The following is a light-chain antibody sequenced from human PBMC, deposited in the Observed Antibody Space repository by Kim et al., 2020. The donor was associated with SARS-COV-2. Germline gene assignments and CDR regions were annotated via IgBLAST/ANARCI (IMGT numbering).Light chain of an antibody. J-gene: IGLJ3*02. V-gene: IGLV1-44*01. CDR2: SNS. CDR3: AAWDDSLTGSWV. CDR1: SSNIGSNG. Sequence: SVLTQPPSASAAPGQRVTISCSGGSSNIGSNGVNWYQQLPGTAPKLLIYSNSQRPSGVPDRFSGSKSGTSASLAISGLQSEDEADYHCAAWDDSLTGSWVFGGGTQLTVL.